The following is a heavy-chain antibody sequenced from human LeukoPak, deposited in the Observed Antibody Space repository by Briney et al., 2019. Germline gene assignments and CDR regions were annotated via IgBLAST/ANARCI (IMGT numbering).Heavy chain of an antibody. V-gene: IGHV3-7*01. CDR3: ARVIAVAGSVDY. J-gene: IGHJ4*02. D-gene: IGHD6-19*01. CDR2: IKQDGSER. CDR1: GFTFSGFS. Sequence: GGSLRLSCAASGFTFSGFSMSWVRQSPTKGLEWVANIKQDGSERYYVDSVKGRFTISRDNAKNSLSLQMNNLRVEDTAVYYCARVIAVAGSVDYWGQGTLVTVSS.